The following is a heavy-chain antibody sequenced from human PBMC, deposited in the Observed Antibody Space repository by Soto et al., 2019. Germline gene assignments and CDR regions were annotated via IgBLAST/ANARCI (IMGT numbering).Heavy chain of an antibody. CDR1: GFSFSSYA. J-gene: IGHJ5*02. CDR3: ARDMYSSDYFVKWFEP. D-gene: IGHD6-19*01. CDR2: ISKDGMNK. V-gene: IGHV3-30*04. Sequence: QVRLVESGGGVVQPGRSLRLSCTASGFSFSSYAMYWFRQPPGKGLEWVAVISKDGMNKNYADSVKGRVTVSRDNANYSLDLQLNSLRGEDTAMYYCARDMYSSDYFVKWFEPWGQGTLVSGS.